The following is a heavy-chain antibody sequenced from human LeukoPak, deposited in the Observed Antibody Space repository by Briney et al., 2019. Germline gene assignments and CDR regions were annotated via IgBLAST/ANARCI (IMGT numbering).Heavy chain of an antibody. CDR3: ATPDCTNGVCYKHYFDY. J-gene: IGHJ4*02. Sequence: SETLSLTCTVSGDSGSISGYHWSWIRQSPGKGLEWIGYIFYSGSTSYNPSLKSRVTISVDTSKNQFSLKLSSVTAADTAVYYCATPDCTNGVCYKHYFDYWGQGTLVTVSS. CDR1: GDSGSISGYH. D-gene: IGHD2-8*01. CDR2: IFYSGST. V-gene: IGHV4-59*04.